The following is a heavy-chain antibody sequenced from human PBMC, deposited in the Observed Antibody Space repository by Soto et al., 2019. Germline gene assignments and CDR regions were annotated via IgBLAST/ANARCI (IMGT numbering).Heavy chain of an antibody. CDR3: ARDFNIAVAVFDY. Sequence: LRLSCAASGFTFSSYSMNWVRQAPGKGLEWVSSISSSSSYIYYADSVKGRFTISRDNAKNSLYLQMNSLRAEDTAVYYCARDFNIAVAVFDYWGQGTLVTVSS. CDR1: GFTFSSYS. D-gene: IGHD6-19*01. J-gene: IGHJ4*02. CDR2: ISSSSSYI. V-gene: IGHV3-21*01.